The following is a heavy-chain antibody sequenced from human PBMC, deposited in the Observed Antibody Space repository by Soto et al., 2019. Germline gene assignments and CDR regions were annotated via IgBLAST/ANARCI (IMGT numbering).Heavy chain of an antibody. D-gene: IGHD3-22*01. CDR2: IYYSGST. CDR3: ARVAEPIAWYFDL. CDR1: GGSISSGDYY. V-gene: IGHV4-30-4*01. J-gene: IGHJ2*01. Sequence: QVQLQESGPGLVKPSQTLSLTCTVSGGSISSGDYYWSWIRQPPGKGLEWIGYIYYSGSTYYNPSLKSRVTISVDTSKNQFSLKLSSVTDADTAVYYCARVAEPIAWYFDLWGRGTLVTVSS.